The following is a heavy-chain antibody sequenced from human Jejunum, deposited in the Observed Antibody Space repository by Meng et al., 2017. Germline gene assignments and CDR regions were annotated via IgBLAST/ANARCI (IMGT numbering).Heavy chain of an antibody. Sequence: VQLQVSGPGLVKPSETLPLTCTVSGGSISSHYFSWIRQPPGKGLEWIGDMYYTGTTNYNPSLKSRVTMSVDTSMNQFSLRLTSVTAADTAVYFCARVASSSAPFDYWGQGTLVTVSS. J-gene: IGHJ4*02. V-gene: IGHV4-59*11. CDR2: MYYTGTT. CDR1: GGSISSHY. CDR3: ARVASSSAPFDY. D-gene: IGHD1-26*01.